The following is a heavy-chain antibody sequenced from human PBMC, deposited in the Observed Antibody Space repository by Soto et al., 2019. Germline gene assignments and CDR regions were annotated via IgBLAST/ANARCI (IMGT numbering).Heavy chain of an antibody. D-gene: IGHD3-10*01. J-gene: IGHJ4*02. CDR1: GFTLSGHG. CDR2: VTHDGTER. Sequence: QVQLVASGGGVVQPGRSLSLSCAASGFTLSGHGLHCVRQAPGKGLEWVAVVTHDGTERHYPDSVKGRFTITRDISKNTFYLQMNSLRVEDTAMYYCAREKNSGYYRTVDYWGQGTLVTVSS. CDR3: AREKNSGYYRTVDY. V-gene: IGHV3-30*03.